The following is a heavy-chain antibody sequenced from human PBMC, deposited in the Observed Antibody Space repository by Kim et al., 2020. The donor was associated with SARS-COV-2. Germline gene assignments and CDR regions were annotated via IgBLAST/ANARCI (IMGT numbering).Heavy chain of an antibody. D-gene: IGHD5-18*01. V-gene: IGHV4-39*07. CDR2: IYYSGST. CDR1: GGSISSSSYY. J-gene: IGHJ4*02. Sequence: SETLSLTCTVSGGSISSSSYYWGWIRQPPGKGLEWIGSIYYSGSTYYNPSLKSRVTISVDTSKNQFSLKLSSVTAADTAVYYCARGLTGYSYGGEFDYWGQGTLVTVSS. CDR3: ARGLTGYSYGGEFDY.